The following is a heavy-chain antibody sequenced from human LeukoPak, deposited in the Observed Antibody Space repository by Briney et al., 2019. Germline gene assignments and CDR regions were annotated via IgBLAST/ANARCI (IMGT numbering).Heavy chain of an antibody. CDR1: GGTFSSYA. CDR2: INPNSGGT. CDR3: ARTYCSSTSCWGYFDY. J-gene: IGHJ4*02. D-gene: IGHD2-2*01. V-gene: IGHV1-2*02. Sequence: ASVKVSCKASGGTFSSYAISWVRQAPGQGLEWMGWINPNSGGTNYAQKFQGRVTMTRDTSISTAYMELSRLRSDDTAVYYCARTYCSSTSCWGYFDYWGQGTLVTVSS.